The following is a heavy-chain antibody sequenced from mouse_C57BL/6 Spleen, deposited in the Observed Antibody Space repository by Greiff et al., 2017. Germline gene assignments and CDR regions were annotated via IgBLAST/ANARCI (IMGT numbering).Heavy chain of an antibody. V-gene: IGHV1-26*01. Sequence: VQLHQSGPELVKPGASVQISCKASGYTFTDYYMNWVKQSHGKSFEGIGDINPNNGGTSYNQKFKGKATLTVEKSSSTAYMELRSLTSEDSGVYYCERSSVVDYWGQGTTLTVTS. J-gene: IGHJ2*01. D-gene: IGHD1-1*01. CDR1: GYTFTDYY. CDR3: ERSSVVDY. CDR2: INPNNGGT.